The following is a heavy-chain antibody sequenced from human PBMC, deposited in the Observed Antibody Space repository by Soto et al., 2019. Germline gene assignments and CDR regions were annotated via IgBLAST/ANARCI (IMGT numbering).Heavy chain of an antibody. D-gene: IGHD4-17*01. CDR1: GDSVSSNSAA. V-gene: IGHV6-1*01. J-gene: IGHJ6*02. CDR2: TYYRSKWDN. CDR3: AREGYTVTYSYYGMDV. Sequence: SQTLSLTCAIHGDSVSSNSAAWNWIRQSPSRGLEWLGRTYYRSKWDNDYAVSVKSRITINPDTSKNQFSLQLNSVTPEDTAVYYCAREGYTVTYSYYGMDVWGQGTTVTVSS.